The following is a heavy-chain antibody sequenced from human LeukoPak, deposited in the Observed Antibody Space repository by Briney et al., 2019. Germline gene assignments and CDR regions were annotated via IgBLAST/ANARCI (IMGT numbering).Heavy chain of an antibody. CDR2: IYSGGST. V-gene: IGHV3-66*01. CDR3: ASLHPFDV. J-gene: IGHJ6*02. Sequence: PGGSLRLSCAASGFTVSSIYMSWVRQAPGKGLEWVSVIYSGGSTYHADSVKGRFTISRDNSKNTLYLQMNSLSDEDTAVYYCASLHPFDVWGQGTTVTVSS. CDR1: GFTVSSIY.